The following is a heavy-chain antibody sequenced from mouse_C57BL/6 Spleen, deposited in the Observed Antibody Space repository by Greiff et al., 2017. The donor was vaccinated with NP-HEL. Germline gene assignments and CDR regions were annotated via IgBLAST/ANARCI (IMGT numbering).Heavy chain of an antibody. CDR2: IYPGGGYT. CDR3: ARWYYGNYDYAMDY. V-gene: IGHV1-63*01. CDR1: GYTFTNYW. D-gene: IGHD2-1*01. J-gene: IGHJ4*01. Sequence: QVQLKQSGAELVRPGTSVKMSCKASGYTFTNYWIGWAKQRPGHGLEWIGDIYPGGGYTNYNEKFKGKATLTADKSSSTAYMQFSSLTSEDSAIYYCARWYYGNYDYAMDYWGQGTSVTVSS.